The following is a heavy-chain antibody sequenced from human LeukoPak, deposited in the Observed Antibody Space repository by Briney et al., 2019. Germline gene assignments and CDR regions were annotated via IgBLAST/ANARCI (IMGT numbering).Heavy chain of an antibody. V-gene: IGHV3-21*04. CDR1: GFTFNSYS. Sequence: GGSLRLSCAASGFTFNSYSMNWVRQTPGKGLEWVSSISSSSGYINYADSVKGRFTISRDTSKNTLYLQMHSLRADDTAVYYCAAYTYVRFDHWGQGTPVTVSS. J-gene: IGHJ4*02. CDR3: AAYTYVRFDH. CDR2: ISSSSGYI. D-gene: IGHD3-10*02.